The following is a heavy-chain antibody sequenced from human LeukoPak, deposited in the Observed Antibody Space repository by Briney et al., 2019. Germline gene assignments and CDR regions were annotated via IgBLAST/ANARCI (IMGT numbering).Heavy chain of an antibody. CDR2: INSDGGDT. J-gene: IGHJ6*03. V-gene: IGHV3-74*01. CDR3: AREKEAPGVGVVVIRDYYYMDV. D-gene: IGHD3-22*01. Sequence: PGGSLRLSCAASGFTFSTSWMHWVRQTPGKGLMWVSRINSDGGDTSYADSVKGRFTISRDNAKNTLYLQMNSLRAEDTAVYYCAREKEAPGVGVVVIRDYYYMDVWGKGTTVTVSS. CDR1: GFTFSTSW.